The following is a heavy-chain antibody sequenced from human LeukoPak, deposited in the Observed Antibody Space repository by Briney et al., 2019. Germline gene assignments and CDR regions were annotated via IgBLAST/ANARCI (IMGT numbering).Heavy chain of an antibody. CDR3: ARDYGGNSCGLDV. V-gene: IGHV3-33*01. J-gene: IGHJ6*02. CDR1: GFTFSGYG. D-gene: IGHD4-23*01. CDR2: IWYDGTGK. Sequence: AGSLTLPCAASGFTFSGYGMHWVRQAPGKGLEWVAFIWYDGTGKYYADSVKGRFTISRDNSKNTLFLQMNSLRAADTAVYFCARDYGGNSCGLDVWGQGTTVTVSS.